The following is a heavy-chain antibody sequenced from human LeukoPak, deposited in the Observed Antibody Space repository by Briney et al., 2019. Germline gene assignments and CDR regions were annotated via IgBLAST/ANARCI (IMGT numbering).Heavy chain of an antibody. CDR3: AELGITMIGGV. J-gene: IGHJ6*04. D-gene: IGHD3-10*02. V-gene: IGHV3-48*03. Sequence: TGRSLRPSRAASGFTFSSYEMNWVRQAPGKGLEWVSYISSSGSTIYYADSVKGRFTISRDNAKNSLYLQMNSLRAEDTAVYYCAELGITMIGGVWGKGTTVTISS. CDR2: ISSSGSTI. CDR1: GFTFSSYE.